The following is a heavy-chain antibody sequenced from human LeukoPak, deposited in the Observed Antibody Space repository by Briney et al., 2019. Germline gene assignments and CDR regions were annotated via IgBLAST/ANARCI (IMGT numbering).Heavy chain of an antibody. CDR1: GGSISSGDYY. Sequence: SETLSLTCTVSGGSISSGDYYWSWIRQPPGKGLEWIGYIYYSGSTYYNPSLKSRGTISVDTSKNQFSLKLSSVTAADTAVYYCARIRMITFGGVIDYWGQGTLVTVSS. CDR2: IYYSGST. J-gene: IGHJ4*02. D-gene: IGHD3-16*01. CDR3: ARIRMITFGGVIDY. V-gene: IGHV4-30-4*08.